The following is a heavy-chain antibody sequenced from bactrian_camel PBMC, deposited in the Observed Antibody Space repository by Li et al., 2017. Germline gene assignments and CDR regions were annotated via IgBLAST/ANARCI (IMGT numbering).Heavy chain of an antibody. CDR3: GPEGDYEVCF. D-gene: IGHD4*01. J-gene: IGHJ4*01. Sequence: HVQLVESGGGSVQPGGSLRLACTASAAGIEYYRQVPGRECELVATDSEDGTTQYADSVKGRFTISRDNAMGMVYLQMSNLKPEDTAMYYCGPEGDYEVCFWDQGTQVTVS. CDR1: AAG. CDR2: DSEDGTT. V-gene: IGHV3S53*01.